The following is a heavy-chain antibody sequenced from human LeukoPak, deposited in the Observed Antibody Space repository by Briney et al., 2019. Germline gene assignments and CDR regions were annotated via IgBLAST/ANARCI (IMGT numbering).Heavy chain of an antibody. CDR3: AGDSSGYYYVY. CDR1: GGSFSGYY. CDR2: INHSGST. Sequence: SETLSLTCAVYGGSFSGYYWSWIRQPPGKGLEWIGEINHSGSTNYNPSLKSRATMSVDTSKNQFSLKLSSVTAADTAVYYCAGDSSGYYYVYWGQGTLVTVSS. V-gene: IGHV4-34*01. D-gene: IGHD3-22*01. J-gene: IGHJ1*01.